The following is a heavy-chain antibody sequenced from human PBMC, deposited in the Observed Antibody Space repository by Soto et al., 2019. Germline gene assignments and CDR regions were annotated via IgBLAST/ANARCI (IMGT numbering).Heavy chain of an antibody. CDR2: ISSNGGST. CDR1: GFTFSSYA. J-gene: IGHJ4*02. D-gene: IGHD2-2*01. CDR3: ARAPSYQLLFVDY. V-gene: IGHV3-64*01. Sequence: EVQLVESGGGLVQPGGSLRLSCAASGFTFSSYAMHWVRQAPGKGLEYVSAISSNGGSTYYANSVKGRFTISRDNSKNTLYLQMGSLRAEDMAVYYCARAPSYQLLFVDYWCQGTLVTVSS.